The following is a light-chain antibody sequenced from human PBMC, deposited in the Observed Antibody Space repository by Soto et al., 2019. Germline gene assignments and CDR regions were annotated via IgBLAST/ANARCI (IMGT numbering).Light chain of an antibody. CDR1: SSDVGSYNL. J-gene: IGLJ1*01. Sequence: QSVLTQPASVSGSPGQSITISCTGTSSDVGSYNLVSWYQQHPGKAPKFMIYEVSKRPSGVSNRFSGSKSGNTASLTISGLQAEDEADYYCCSYAGSSTYVFGTGDQGHRP. V-gene: IGLV2-23*02. CDR2: EVS. CDR3: CSYAGSSTYV.